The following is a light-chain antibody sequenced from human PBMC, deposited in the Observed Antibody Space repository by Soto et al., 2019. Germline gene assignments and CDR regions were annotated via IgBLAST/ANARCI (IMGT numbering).Light chain of an antibody. J-gene: IGKJ5*01. CDR1: QGIDSW. Sequence: DIQMTQSPSSITASVGDSVTITCRASQGIDSWLAWFQQKPGKAPKLVIYAASTLQSGVPSRFSGSGFGTDFTLTISSLQPEDFASYYCQQVKSFPITFGQGTRLEIK. V-gene: IGKV1-12*01. CDR3: QQVKSFPIT. CDR2: AAS.